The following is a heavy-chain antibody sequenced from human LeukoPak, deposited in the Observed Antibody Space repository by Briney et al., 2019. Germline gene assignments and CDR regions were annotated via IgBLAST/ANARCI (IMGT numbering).Heavy chain of an antibody. CDR2: VGISGDT. Sequence: GGSLRLSCAASGFTFRSYDMHWVRQVTGKGLEWVSAVGISGDTYYAGSVKGRFTISRENAKNSLYLQMNSLTAGDTAVYYCVRGGIQVSGIDETDYWGQGTLVTVSS. V-gene: IGHV3-13*01. J-gene: IGHJ4*02. D-gene: IGHD6-19*01. CDR3: VRGGIQVSGIDETDY. CDR1: GFTFRSYD.